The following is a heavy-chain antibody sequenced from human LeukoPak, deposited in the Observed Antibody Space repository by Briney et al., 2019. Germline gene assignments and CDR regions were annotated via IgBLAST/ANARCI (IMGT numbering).Heavy chain of an antibody. CDR2: IHHSGSA. V-gene: IGHV4-30-2*01. CDR3: ARFYYDSSGWFDP. CDR1: GGSISSGGYY. D-gene: IGHD3-22*01. Sequence: SETLSLTCTVSGGSISSGGYYWSWIRQPPGKGLEWIGYIHHSGSASYNPSLKSRVTISVDTSKNQFSLKLSSVTAADTAVYYCARFYYDSSGWFDPWGQGTLVTVSS. J-gene: IGHJ5*02.